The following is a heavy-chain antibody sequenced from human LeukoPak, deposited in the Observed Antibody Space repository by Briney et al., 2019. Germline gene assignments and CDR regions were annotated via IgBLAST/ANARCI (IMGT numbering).Heavy chain of an antibody. CDR1: GFIFSDYW. CDR3: ARSRQGFFDY. CDR2: LWPAGGTV. Sequence: GGSLRLSCAASGFIFSDYWMSWVRQAPGKGLEWVATLWPAGGTVHYMDSVQGRFTISRDNAENSLYLQMNSLRAEDTAVFYCARSRQGFFDYWGQGTLVTVSS. V-gene: IGHV3-7*01. J-gene: IGHJ4*02.